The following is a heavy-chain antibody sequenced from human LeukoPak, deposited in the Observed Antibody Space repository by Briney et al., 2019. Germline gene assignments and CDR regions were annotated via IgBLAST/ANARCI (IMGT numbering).Heavy chain of an antibody. J-gene: IGHJ4*02. Sequence: SGGSLRLSCAASGFTFSSYWMNWVRQAPGKGLEWVANIKQDGSEKNYVDSVKGRFTISRDNAKNSLYLQMNSLRAEDTAVYYCARESNVYYYDSSGFPFDYWGQGTLVTVSS. V-gene: IGHV3-7*01. CDR1: GFTFSSYW. CDR2: IKQDGSEK. CDR3: ARESNVYYYDSSGFPFDY. D-gene: IGHD3-22*01.